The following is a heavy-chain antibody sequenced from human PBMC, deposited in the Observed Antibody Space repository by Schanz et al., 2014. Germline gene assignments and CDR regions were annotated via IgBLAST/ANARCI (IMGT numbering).Heavy chain of an antibody. CDR2: INSNGGST. CDR3: ARGRAVAGTGYFDY. CDR1: GFTFSSYA. J-gene: IGHJ4*02. V-gene: IGHV3-64*01. D-gene: IGHD6-19*01. Sequence: EVQLVESGGGLVQPGGSLRLSCAASGFTFSSYAMHWVRQAPGKGLEYVSTINSNGGSTYYANSVKGRFSISRDNSKNTLYLQMGSLRAEDMAVYYCARGRAVAGTGYFDYGGQGTLVTVSS.